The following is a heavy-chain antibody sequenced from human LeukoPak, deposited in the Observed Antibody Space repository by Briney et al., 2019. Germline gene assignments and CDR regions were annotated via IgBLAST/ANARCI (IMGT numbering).Heavy chain of an antibody. D-gene: IGHD1-26*01. CDR2: MDPNSGNT. Sequence: ASVKVSCKTSGYTFISHDINWVRQATGQGLEWMGWMDPNSGNTGYAQRFQGRVTLTRSTSLSEAYMELTSLKFEDTAVYYCARVQGSDTSGSFDHW. J-gene: IGHJ4*01. CDR1: GYTFISHD. CDR3: ARVQGSDTSGSFDH. V-gene: IGHV1-8*01.